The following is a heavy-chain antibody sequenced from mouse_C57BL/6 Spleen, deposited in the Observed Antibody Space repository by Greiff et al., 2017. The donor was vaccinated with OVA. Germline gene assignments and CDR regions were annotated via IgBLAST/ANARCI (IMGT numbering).Heavy chain of an antibody. D-gene: IGHD1-1*01. J-gene: IGHJ4*01. CDR3: VRDKFYGSSYYAMDY. CDR2: IRSKSSNYAT. Sequence: EADGGLVQPKGSLKLSCAASGFTFNTYAMHWVRQAPGKGLEWVARIRSKSSNYATYYADSVKDRFTISRDDSQSMLYLQMNNLKTEDTAMYYCVRDKFYGSSYYAMDYWGQGTSVTVSS. V-gene: IGHV10-3*01. CDR1: GFTFNTYA.